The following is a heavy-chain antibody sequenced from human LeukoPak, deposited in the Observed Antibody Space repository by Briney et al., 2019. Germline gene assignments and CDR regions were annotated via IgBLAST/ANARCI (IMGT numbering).Heavy chain of an antibody. Sequence: GGSLRLSCAASGFTFSSYAMSWVRQAPGKGLEWASAISGSGGSTYYADSVKGRFTISRDNSKNTLYLQMNSLRAEDTAVYYCANVASSSWYQRGYYYGMDVWGQGTTVTVSS. CDR1: GFTFSSYA. CDR2: ISGSGGST. V-gene: IGHV3-23*01. D-gene: IGHD6-13*01. CDR3: ANVASSSWYQRGYYYGMDV. J-gene: IGHJ6*02.